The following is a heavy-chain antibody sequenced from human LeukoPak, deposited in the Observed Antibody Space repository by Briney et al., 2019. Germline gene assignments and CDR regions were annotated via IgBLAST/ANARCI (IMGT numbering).Heavy chain of an antibody. CDR1: GYTFTSYG. D-gene: IGHD3-3*01. CDR3: ARGITIFGVVTSYYYYYYMDV. V-gene: IGHV1-18*01. J-gene: IGHJ6*03. Sequence: ASVKVSCKASGYTFTSYGISWVRQAPGQGLEWMGWIRAYNGNTNYAQKLQGRVTMTTDTSTSTAYMELRSLRSDDTAVYYCARGITIFGVVTSYYYYYYMDVWGKGTTVTVSS. CDR2: IRAYNGNT.